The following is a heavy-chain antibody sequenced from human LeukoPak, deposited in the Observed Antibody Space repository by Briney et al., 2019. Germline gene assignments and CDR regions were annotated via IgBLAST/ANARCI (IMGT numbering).Heavy chain of an antibody. D-gene: IGHD3-9*01. CDR1: GYTFTSYG. CDR2: IIPVFGSA. Sequence: SVKVSCKASGYTFTSYGISWVRQAPGQGLEWMGGIIPVFGSANYAQKFQGRVTITADESTSTAYMDLSSLRSEDTAVYYCARVENILTGYYADWGQGTLVTVSS. CDR3: ARVENILTGYYAD. V-gene: IGHV1-69*13. J-gene: IGHJ4*02.